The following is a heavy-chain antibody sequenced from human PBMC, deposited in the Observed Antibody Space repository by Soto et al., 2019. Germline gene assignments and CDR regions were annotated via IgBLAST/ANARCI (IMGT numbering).Heavy chain of an antibody. D-gene: IGHD4-4*01. CDR1: GFTFSSYG. V-gene: IGHV3-33*01. CDR2: IWYDGSNK. J-gene: IGHJ6*03. Sequence: GGSLRLSCAASGFTFSSYGMHWVRQAPGKGLEWVAVIWYDGSNKYYADSVKGRFTISRDNSKNTLYLQMNSLRAEDTAVYYCARDGYSNLMYYYYYMDVWGKGTTVTVSS. CDR3: ARDGYSNLMYYYYYMDV.